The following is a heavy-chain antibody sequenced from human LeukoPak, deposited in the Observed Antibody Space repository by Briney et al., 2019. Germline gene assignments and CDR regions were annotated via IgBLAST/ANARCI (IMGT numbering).Heavy chain of an antibody. CDR2: IYTSGST. J-gene: IGHJ3*02. D-gene: IGHD2-21*02. V-gene: IGHV4-61*02. CDR3: ARPGDSDAFDI. Sequence: SETLSLTCTVSGGSISSGSYYWSWIRQPAGKGLEWIGRIYTSGSTNYNPSLKSRVTISVDTSKNQFSLKLSSVTAADTAVYYCARPGDSDAFDIWGQGTMVTVSS. CDR1: GGSISSGSYY.